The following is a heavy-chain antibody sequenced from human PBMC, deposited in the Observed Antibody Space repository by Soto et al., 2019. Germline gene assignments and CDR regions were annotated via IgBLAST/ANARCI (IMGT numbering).Heavy chain of an antibody. J-gene: IGHJ4*02. CDR3: ARGGYYDSSGYYYWDY. Sequence: PGGSLRLSCAASGFTVSSNYMSWVRQAPGKGLEWVSVIYSGGSTYYADSVKGRFTISRDNSKNTLYLQMNSLRAEDTAVYYCARGGYYDSSGYYYWDYWGQGTLVTVSS. D-gene: IGHD3-22*01. CDR2: IYSGGST. V-gene: IGHV3-53*01. CDR1: GFTVSSNY.